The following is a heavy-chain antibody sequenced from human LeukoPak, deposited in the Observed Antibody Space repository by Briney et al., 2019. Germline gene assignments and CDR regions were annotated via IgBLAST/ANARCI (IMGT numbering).Heavy chain of an antibody. V-gene: IGHV3-7*05. CDR3: ARPIVATNLDY. J-gene: IGHJ4*02. CDR1: GFTFSYFW. Sequence: GGSLRLSCAASGFTFSYFWMSWVRQAPGKGLEWVANIKQDGSEKYYVDSVKGRFTISRDNAKNSLYLRMNSLRAEDTAVYYCARPIVATNLDYWGQGTLVTVSS. CDR2: IKQDGSEK. D-gene: IGHD5-12*01.